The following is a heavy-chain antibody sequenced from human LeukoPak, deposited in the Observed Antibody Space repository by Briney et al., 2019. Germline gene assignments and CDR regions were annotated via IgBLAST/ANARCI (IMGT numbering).Heavy chain of an antibody. V-gene: IGHV4-39*07. CDR2: INHSGST. J-gene: IGHJ4*02. CDR1: GGSISSSSYY. CDR3: ATLTPPYSSGRRGGY. Sequence: SETLSLTCTVSGGSISSSSYYWGWIRQPPGTGLEWIGEINHSGSTNYNPSLKSRVTISVDTSKNQFSLKLSSVTAADTAVYYCATLTPPYSSGRRGGYWGQGTLVTVSS. D-gene: IGHD6-19*01.